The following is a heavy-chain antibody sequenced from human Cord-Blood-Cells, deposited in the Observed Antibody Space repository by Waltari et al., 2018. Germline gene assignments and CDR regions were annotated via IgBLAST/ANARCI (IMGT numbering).Heavy chain of an antibody. Sequence: QVQLQESGPGLVKPSETLSLTCTVSGYSLSRGYYWGWIRKPPGKGLECIGSIYHSGSTYYNPSLKSRVTISVDTSKNQFSLKLSSVTAADTAVYYCASGVVVPANYWFDPWGQGTMVTVSS. D-gene: IGHD2-2*01. J-gene: IGHJ5*02. CDR3: ASGVVVPANYWFDP. CDR2: IYHSGST. V-gene: IGHV4-38-2*02. CDR1: GYSLSRGYY.